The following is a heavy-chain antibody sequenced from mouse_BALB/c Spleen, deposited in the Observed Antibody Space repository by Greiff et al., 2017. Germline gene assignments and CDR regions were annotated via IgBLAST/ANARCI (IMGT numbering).Heavy chain of an antibody. Sequence: EVKLVESGGGLVQPGGSLKLSCAASGFTFSSYTMSWVRQTPEKRLEWVAYISNGGGSTYYPDTVKGRFTISRDNAKNTLYLQMSSLKSEDTAMYYCARRDMITTSYFDYWGQGTTLTVSS. CDR2: ISNGGGST. CDR1: GFTFSSYT. D-gene: IGHD2-4*01. J-gene: IGHJ2*01. CDR3: ARRDMITTSYFDY. V-gene: IGHV5-12-2*01.